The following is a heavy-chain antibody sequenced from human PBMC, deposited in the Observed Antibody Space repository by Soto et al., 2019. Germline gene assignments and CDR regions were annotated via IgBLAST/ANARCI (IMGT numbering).Heavy chain of an antibody. Sequence: QVHLQESGPGLVKPSGTLSLTCAVSSGSISTSNWWSWVRPPPGKGLEWIGEIFHSGSTSYNPSLKSRVTISVDKSQNQFSLRLSSVTAADTAVYYCAMRRYNWNEYYFAYWGQGTMVTVSS. CDR1: SGSISTSNW. CDR2: IFHSGST. D-gene: IGHD1-1*01. CDR3: AMRRYNWNEYYFAY. V-gene: IGHV4-4*02. J-gene: IGHJ4*02.